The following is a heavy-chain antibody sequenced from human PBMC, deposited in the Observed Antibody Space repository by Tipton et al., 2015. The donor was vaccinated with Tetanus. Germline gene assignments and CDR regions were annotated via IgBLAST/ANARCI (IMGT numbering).Heavy chain of an antibody. D-gene: IGHD4-17*01. Sequence: SGPEVKKPGSSVNVSCKASGGTLRGHSITWVRQAPGQGLEWMGGLIPMFGTPKYAQKFQDRVTMSADRSTSTFYMELSRLTSEDTATYYCAQNKRGDYHYYYGWDVWGPGTTVTVSS. CDR1: GGTLRGHS. CDR2: LIPMFGTP. V-gene: IGHV1-69*06. J-gene: IGHJ6*02. CDR3: AQNKRGDYHYYYGWDV.